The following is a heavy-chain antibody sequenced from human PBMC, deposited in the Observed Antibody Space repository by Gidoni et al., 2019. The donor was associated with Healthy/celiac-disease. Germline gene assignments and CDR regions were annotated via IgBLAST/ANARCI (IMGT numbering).Heavy chain of an antibody. D-gene: IGHD3-22*01. CDR1: GFTFSSYA. CDR3: AKDRGYYDSSDAFDI. CDR2: ISGSGGST. Sequence: EVPLLESGGGLLQPGGSLRLSCAASGFTFSSYAMRWVRQAPGKGLEWVSAISGSGGSTYYADSVKGRFTISRDNSKNTLYLQMNSLRAEDTAVYYCAKDRGYYDSSDAFDIWGQGTMVTVSS. J-gene: IGHJ3*02. V-gene: IGHV3-23*01.